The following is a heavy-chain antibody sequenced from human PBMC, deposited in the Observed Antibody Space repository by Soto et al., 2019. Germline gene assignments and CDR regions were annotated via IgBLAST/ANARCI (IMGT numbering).Heavy chain of an antibody. Sequence: QVQLVESGGGLVKPGGSLRLSCAVSGLTFSDYYMSWIRQAPGKGLEWISYISGSSDYTNYVDSVKGRFTISRDNTKNSLFLQMNSLRVEDTAVYYCARDRGGGWYFDNWGQGTLLTVSS. V-gene: IGHV3-11*05. CDR1: GLTFSDYY. CDR2: ISGSSDYT. CDR3: ARDRGGGWYFDN. J-gene: IGHJ4*02. D-gene: IGHD6-19*01.